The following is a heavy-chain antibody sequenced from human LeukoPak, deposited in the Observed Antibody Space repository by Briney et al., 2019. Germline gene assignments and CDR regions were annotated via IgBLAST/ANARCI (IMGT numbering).Heavy chain of an antibody. CDR2: IKQDGSEK. J-gene: IGHJ5*02. CDR1: GFTFSSYW. D-gene: IGHD3-3*01. CDR3: ARVAPPYYDVWRGHLEIWFDP. V-gene: IGHV3-7*01. Sequence: GGSLRLSCAASGFTFSSYWMSWVRQAPGKGREWVANIKQDGSEKYYVDSVKGRFTISIDNAKNSLYLQMNSLRAADTAVYYSARVAPPYYDVWRGHLEIWFDPCGQGPLVTVSS.